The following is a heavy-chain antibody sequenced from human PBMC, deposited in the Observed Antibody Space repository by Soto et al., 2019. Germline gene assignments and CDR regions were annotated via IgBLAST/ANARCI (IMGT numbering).Heavy chain of an antibody. D-gene: IGHD2-21*01. CDR2: INTDGRET. J-gene: IGHJ4*02. CDR1: GFIFSNYW. V-gene: IGHV3-74*01. Sequence: LRLSCAASGFIFSNYWMHWVRQVPGKGLVWVSRINTDGRETNYADSVKGRFTVSRDNARNTQFLQMNSLRVEDTAVYYCARDGEGYWGQGTLVTV. CDR3: ARDGEGY.